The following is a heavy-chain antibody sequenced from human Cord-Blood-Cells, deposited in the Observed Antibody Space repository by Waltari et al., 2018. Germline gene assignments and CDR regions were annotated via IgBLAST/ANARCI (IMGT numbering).Heavy chain of an antibody. CDR3: ARATGDGAFDI. V-gene: IGHV4-34*01. Sequence: QVQLQQWGAGLLKPSETMSLTCAVYGGSFRGYSWSWIRQPPGKGLEWIGEINHSGSTNYNPSLKSRVTISVDTSKNQFSLKLSSVTAADTAVYYCARATGDGAFDIWGQGTMVTVSS. D-gene: IGHD7-27*01. CDR2: INHSGST. CDR1: GGSFRGYS. J-gene: IGHJ3*02.